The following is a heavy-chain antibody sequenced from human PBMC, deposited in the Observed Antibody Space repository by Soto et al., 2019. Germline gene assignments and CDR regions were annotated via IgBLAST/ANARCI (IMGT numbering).Heavy chain of an antibody. CDR2: IMPTFGSA. J-gene: IGHJ4*02. D-gene: IGHD1-26*01. CDR3: AGERSAQYFDY. V-gene: IGHV1-69*06. Sequence: SVQVSCQPSGGTFRGHGIAWVRQVPGQGLEWMGGIMPTFGSATYAPKFLGRVTISAAKSTSTAHMERSSLRSDDTAVYFCAGERSAQYFDYWGQGTRV. CDR1: GGTFRGHG.